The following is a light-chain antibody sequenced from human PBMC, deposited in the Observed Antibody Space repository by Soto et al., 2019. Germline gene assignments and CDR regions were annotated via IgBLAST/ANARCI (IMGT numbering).Light chain of an antibody. CDR1: SSYVGAYHS. V-gene: IGLV2-14*03. CDR2: NFS. CDR3: SSFMNTRTVM. Sequence: QSALTQPASVSCSPGQTFTIPFTGSSSYVGAYHSISWYQQHPGKAPKLIIFNFSNRPSGLSNRLSGSKSGSTAYLTISGLQAKEDAAYYCSSFMNTRTVMFGGGTKLTV. J-gene: IGLJ3*02.